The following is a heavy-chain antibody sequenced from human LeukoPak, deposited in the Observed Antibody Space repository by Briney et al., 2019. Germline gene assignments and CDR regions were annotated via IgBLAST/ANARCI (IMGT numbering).Heavy chain of an antibody. D-gene: IGHD4-23*01. V-gene: IGHV3-49*04. Sequence: PGRSLRLSCTAAGFTFGDYAMSWVRQAPGKGLEWIGFIRSKAYGGTTEYAASVKGRFTISRDDSKSIAYLQMNSLKTEDTAVYYCISDRTYGGNSYYFDYWGQGTLVTVSS. CDR2: IRSKAYGGTT. CDR1: GFTFGDYA. J-gene: IGHJ4*02. CDR3: ISDRTYGGNSYYFDY.